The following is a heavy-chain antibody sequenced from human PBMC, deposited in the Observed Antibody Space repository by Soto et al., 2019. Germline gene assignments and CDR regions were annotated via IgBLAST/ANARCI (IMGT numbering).Heavy chain of an antibody. CDR3: ARGPYYAPTATDY. D-gene: IGHD2-2*01. V-gene: IGHV4-59*01. CDR1: GGSISSYY. J-gene: IGHJ4*02. CDR2: IYYSGST. Sequence: SETLSLTCTVSGGSISSYYWSWIRQPPGKGLEWIGYIYYSGSTNYNPSLKSRVTISVDTSKNQFSLKLSSVTAADTAVYYCARGPYYAPTATDYWGQGTLVTVSS.